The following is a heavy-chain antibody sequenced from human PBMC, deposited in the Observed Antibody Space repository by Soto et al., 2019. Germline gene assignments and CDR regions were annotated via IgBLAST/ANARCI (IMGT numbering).Heavy chain of an antibody. J-gene: IGHJ4*02. D-gene: IGHD2-15*01. CDR1: GYAFTSYG. CDR2: INTYNSDT. V-gene: IGHV1-18*04. CDR3: VRDERDSCRGGNCFDFDY. Sequence: QVHLVQSGAEVKKPGASVKVSCKASGYAFTSYGMSWVRQAPGQGLEWMGWINTYNSDTNSAPRLQGRITMTTDTSTSTPYMELRSLTSDDTAVYYCVRDERDSCRGGNCFDFDYWGQGTLVSVSS.